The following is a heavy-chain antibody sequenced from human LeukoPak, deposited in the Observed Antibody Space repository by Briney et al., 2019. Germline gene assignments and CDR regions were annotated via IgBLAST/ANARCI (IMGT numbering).Heavy chain of an antibody. V-gene: IGHV3-7*01. CDR1: ELTLSNYC. Sequence: GGSLRLSCAASELTLSNYCMTWVRQGPGKGLEWVATIKRDGTETYYVDSVRGRFTISRDNAENSVYLRMNSLRDEDTAVYYCTRGGRNTSYYWYYWGQGTLVTVSS. D-gene: IGHD1-26*01. CDR2: IKRDGTET. J-gene: IGHJ4*02. CDR3: TRGGRNTSYYWYY.